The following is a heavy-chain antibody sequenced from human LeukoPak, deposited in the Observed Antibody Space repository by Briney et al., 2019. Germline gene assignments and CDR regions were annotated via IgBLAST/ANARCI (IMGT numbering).Heavy chain of an antibody. CDR3: AHRRSGYNWNHGDFDY. CDR1: GFSLTTTGVG. D-gene: IGHD1-14*01. J-gene: IGHJ4*02. Sequence: SGPTLVNPTQALALTCTFSGFSLTTTGVGVGWIRQSPGKALEWLALIYWDDDKRYNPSLKNRLTIMKDTSRNQVVLTLTNVDPEDTGTYYCAHRRSGYNWNHGDFDYWGQGTHVTVSS. CDR2: IYWDDDK. V-gene: IGHV2-5*02.